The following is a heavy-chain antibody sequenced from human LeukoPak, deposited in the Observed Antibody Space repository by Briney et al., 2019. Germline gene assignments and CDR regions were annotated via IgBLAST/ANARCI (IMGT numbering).Heavy chain of an antibody. D-gene: IGHD6-13*01. J-gene: IGHJ4*02. CDR1: VFTFSDYG. CDR2: LSFGGSHE. Sequence: PGGSLRHSCVASVFTFSDYGMHWVRQAPGKGVEGVAVLSFGGSHEYIADSVKGRFTISRDNSKNTLNLQMSSLRPEDTAVYYCAKEGSTAGKMRFHFDYWGQGTLVTVSS. V-gene: IGHV3-30*18. CDR3: AKEGSTAGKMRFHFDY.